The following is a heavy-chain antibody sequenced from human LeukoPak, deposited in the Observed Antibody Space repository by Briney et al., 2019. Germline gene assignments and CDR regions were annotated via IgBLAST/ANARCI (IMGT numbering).Heavy chain of an antibody. V-gene: IGHV1-69*01. CDR3: ARGQDYYDSSGYPYYFDY. Sequence: ASVKVSCKASGGTFSSYAISWVRQAPGRGLEWMGGIIPIFGTANYAQKFQGRVTITADESTSTAYMELSSLRSEDTAVYYCARGQDYYDSSGYPYYFDYWGQGTLVTVSS. J-gene: IGHJ4*02. CDR1: GGTFSSYA. CDR2: IIPIFGTA. D-gene: IGHD3-22*01.